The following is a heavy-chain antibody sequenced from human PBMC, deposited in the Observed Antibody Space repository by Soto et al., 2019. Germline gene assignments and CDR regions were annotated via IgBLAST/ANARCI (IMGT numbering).Heavy chain of an antibody. Sequence: ASVKVSCKASGYTFTSYAMHWVRQAPGQRLEWMGWINAGNGNTKYSQKFQGRVTITRDTSASTAYMELSSLRSEDTAVYYCVRGGYDILTGYYPTGQSWYFDLWGRGTLVTVSS. CDR3: VRGGYDILTGYYPTGQSWYFDL. CDR2: INAGNGNT. D-gene: IGHD3-9*01. V-gene: IGHV1-3*01. CDR1: GYTFTSYA. J-gene: IGHJ2*01.